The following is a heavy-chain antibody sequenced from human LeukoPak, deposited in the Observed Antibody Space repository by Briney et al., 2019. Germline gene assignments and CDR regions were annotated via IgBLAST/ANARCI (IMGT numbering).Heavy chain of an antibody. J-gene: IGHJ4*02. Sequence: GGSRRLSCAASGFTFSSYGMHWVRQAPGKGLEWVAVIWYDGSNKYYADSVKGRFTISRDNSKNTLYLQMNSPRAEDTAVYYCARASYYYGSGSFDYWGQGTLVTVSS. D-gene: IGHD3-10*01. CDR2: IWYDGSNK. V-gene: IGHV3-33*01. CDR1: GFTFSSYG. CDR3: ARASYYYGSGSFDY.